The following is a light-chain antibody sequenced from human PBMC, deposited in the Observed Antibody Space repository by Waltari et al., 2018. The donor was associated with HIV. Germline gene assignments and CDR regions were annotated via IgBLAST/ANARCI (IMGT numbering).Light chain of an antibody. CDR2: DVS. Sequence: QSALTQPASVSGSPGQSIAISCTGTNSDVGGYNYVSWYQQHPGKAPKLMIFDVSNRPSGSSDRFSGSKSGNTASLTISGLQAEDEADYYCSSFTNRRTYVFGTGTKVTVL. J-gene: IGLJ1*01. CDR3: SSFTNRRTYV. V-gene: IGLV2-14*01. CDR1: NSDVGGYNY.